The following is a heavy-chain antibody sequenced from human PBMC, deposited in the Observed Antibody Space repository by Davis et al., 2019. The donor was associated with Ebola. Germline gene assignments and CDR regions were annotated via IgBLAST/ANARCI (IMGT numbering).Heavy chain of an antibody. CDR3: ARAHYDILTGLTNYYYGMDV. D-gene: IGHD3-9*01. CDR1: GGSVSSGSYY. V-gene: IGHV4-61*01. J-gene: IGHJ6*02. CDR2: IYYSGST. Sequence: MPSETLSLTCTVSGGSVSSGSYYWSWIRQPPGKGLEWIGYIYYSGSTNYNPSLKSRVTISVDTSKNQFSLKLSSVTAADTAVYYCARAHYDILTGLTNYYYGMDVWGQGTTVTVSS.